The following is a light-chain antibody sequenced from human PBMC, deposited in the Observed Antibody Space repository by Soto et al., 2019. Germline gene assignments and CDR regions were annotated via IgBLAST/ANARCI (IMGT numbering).Light chain of an antibody. CDR1: QSVSSSS. V-gene: IGKV3-20*01. CDR3: QQYGGSPRT. CDR2: GAS. Sequence: EIVLTQSPGTLSLSPGERATLSCRASQSVSSSSLAWYQQKRGQAPRLLIHGASNRATGIPDRFSGSGSGTDFTLTIIRLEPEDFAVYYCQQYGGSPRTFGQGTKVDIK. J-gene: IGKJ1*01.